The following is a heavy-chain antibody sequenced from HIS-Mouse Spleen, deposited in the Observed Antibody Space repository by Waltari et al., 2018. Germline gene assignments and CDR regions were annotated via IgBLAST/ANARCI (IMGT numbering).Heavy chain of an antibody. V-gene: IGHV1-8*01. Sequence: QVQLVHSGAEVKTPGASVKFSCKASGYTFTSYYLNWVRQATGQGLEWMGWMNRNSGNTGYAQKFKGRVTMTRNTSISTAYMELSSLRSEDTAVYYCARSPSGSSWYDYWGQGTLVTVSS. J-gene: IGHJ4*02. CDR1: GYTFTSYY. CDR2: MNRNSGNT. D-gene: IGHD6-13*01. CDR3: ARSPSGSSWYDY.